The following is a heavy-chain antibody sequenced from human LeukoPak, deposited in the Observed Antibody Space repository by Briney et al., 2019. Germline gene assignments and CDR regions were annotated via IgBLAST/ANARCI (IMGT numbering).Heavy chain of an antibody. CDR2: IYYSGST. J-gene: IGHJ6*03. V-gene: IGHV4-59*01. Sequence: SETLSLTCTVSGGSISSYYWSWIRQSPRKGLSWIGHIYYSGSTNYNPSLKSRVTISVAPPKDHFSLNRTSVTAANTAVYYCARGYYYSMDAWGKGTTVTVSS. CDR3: ARGYYYSMDA. CDR1: GGSISSYY.